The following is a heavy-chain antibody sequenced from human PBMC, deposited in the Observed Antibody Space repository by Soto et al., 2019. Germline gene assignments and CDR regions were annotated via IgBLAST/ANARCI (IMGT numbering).Heavy chain of an antibody. D-gene: IGHD3-10*01. V-gene: IGHV3-30-3*01. CDR3: ARSYYGSGSYYIYYYYYYGMDV. J-gene: IGHJ6*02. CDR1: GFTFSSYA. CDR2: ISYDGSNK. Sequence: PGGSLRLSCAASGFTFSSYAMHWVRQAPGKGLEWVAVISYDGSNKYYADSVKGRFTISRDNSKNTLYLQMNSLRAEDTAVYYCARSYYGSGSYYIYYYYYYGMDVWGQGTTVTVSS.